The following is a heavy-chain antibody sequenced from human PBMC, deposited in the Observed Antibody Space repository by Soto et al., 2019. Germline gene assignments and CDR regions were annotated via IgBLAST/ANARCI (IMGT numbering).Heavy chain of an antibody. CDR3: ARDIPPYYYGSGEDYGMDV. CDR2: ISAYNGNT. V-gene: IGHV1-18*01. D-gene: IGHD3-10*01. CDR1: GYTFTSYG. Sequence: ASVKVSCKASGYTFTSYGISWVRQAPGQGLEWMGWISAYNGNTNYAQKLQGRVTMTTDTSTSTAYMELRSLRSDDTAVYYCARDIPPYYYGSGEDYGMDVWGQGTTVTVSS. J-gene: IGHJ6*02.